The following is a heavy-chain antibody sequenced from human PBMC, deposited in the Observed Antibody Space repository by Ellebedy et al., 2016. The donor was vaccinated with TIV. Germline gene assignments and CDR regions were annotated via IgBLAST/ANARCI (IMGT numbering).Heavy chain of an antibody. CDR1: GFTLSSYA. CDR3: AKDQGGDYVVSYYYAMDV. V-gene: IGHV3-23*01. J-gene: IGHJ6*02. D-gene: IGHD2-21*02. CDR2: ISDSGDRT. Sequence: GGSLRLXXEASGFTLSSYAMSWVRQAPGTGLEWVSVISDSGDRTFYADSVKGRFTISRDNSKNELYLQMNSLRAEDTAVYYCAKDQGGDYVVSYYYAMDVWGQGTTVTVSS.